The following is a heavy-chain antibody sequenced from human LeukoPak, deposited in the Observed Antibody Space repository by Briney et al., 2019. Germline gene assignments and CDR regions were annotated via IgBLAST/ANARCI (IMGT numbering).Heavy chain of an antibody. CDR1: GYTFTSYY. CDR3: ARGQSVYPWDYSNYVTYNWFDP. V-gene: IGHV1-46*01. Sequence: ASVKVSCKASGYTFTSYYMHWVRQAPGQGLEWMGIINPSGGSTSYAQKFQGRVTMTRDTSTSTVYMELSSLRSEDTAVYCCARGQSVYPWDYSNYVTYNWFDPWGQGTLVTVSS. D-gene: IGHD4-11*01. J-gene: IGHJ5*02. CDR2: INPSGGST.